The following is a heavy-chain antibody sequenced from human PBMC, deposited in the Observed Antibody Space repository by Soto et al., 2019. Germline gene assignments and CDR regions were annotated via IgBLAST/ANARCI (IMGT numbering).Heavy chain of an antibody. CDR3: ARGSGYDTLEIGY. CDR2: IYYSGST. V-gene: IGHV4-30-4*01. CDR1: GGSISSGHYY. D-gene: IGHD5-12*01. J-gene: IGHJ4*02. Sequence: ASETLSLTCTVSGGSISSGHYYWSWIRQPPGKGLEWIGYIYYSGSTYYTPSLKSRVTISVDTSKNQFSLKLSSVTAADTAVYYCARGSGYDTLEIGYWGQGTLVTVSS.